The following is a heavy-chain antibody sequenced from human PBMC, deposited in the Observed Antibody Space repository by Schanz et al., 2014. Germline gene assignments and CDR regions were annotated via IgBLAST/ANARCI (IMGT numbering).Heavy chain of an antibody. J-gene: IGHJ4*02. V-gene: IGHV1-18*01. Sequence: QGLLVQSGGEVKKPGASVKVSCKASGYTFTRSGISWVRQAPGQGLEWMGWIGGSDGNTNFAQKFQGRVTMTTDTSTSTVYMELRSLTSDDSAVYYCARDRDQWDGNYLDYWGQGTLVTVSS. CDR3: ARDRDQWDGNYLDY. D-gene: IGHD1-26*01. CDR1: GYTFTRSG. CDR2: IGGSDGNT.